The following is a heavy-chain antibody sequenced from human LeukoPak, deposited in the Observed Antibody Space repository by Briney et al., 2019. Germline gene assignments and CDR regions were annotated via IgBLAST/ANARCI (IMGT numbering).Heavy chain of an antibody. CDR2: ISGSGGST. CDR3: ANPNYDFWSGDINWFDP. V-gene: IGHV3-23*01. CDR1: GFTFSSYA. J-gene: IGHJ5*02. Sequence: GGSLRLSCAASGFTFSSYAMSWVRQAPGKGLEWVSAISGSGGSTYYADSVKGRFTISRENSKNTLYLQMNSLRAEDTAVYYCANPNYDFWSGDINWFDPWGQGTLVTVSS. D-gene: IGHD3-3*01.